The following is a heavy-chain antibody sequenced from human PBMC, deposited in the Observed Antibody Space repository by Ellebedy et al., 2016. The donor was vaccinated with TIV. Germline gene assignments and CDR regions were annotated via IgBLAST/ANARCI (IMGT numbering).Heavy chain of an antibody. CDR3: ARRDYGPLDAFDL. D-gene: IGHD3-16*01. CDR2: INERGNT. J-gene: IGHJ3*01. V-gene: IGHV4-31*02. Sequence: WVRQLPGKGLEWIGYINERGNTYYNPSLKSRVTILSDTSANQFTLNLNSVTAADTAIYYCARRDYGPLDAFDLWGHGTMVTVSS.